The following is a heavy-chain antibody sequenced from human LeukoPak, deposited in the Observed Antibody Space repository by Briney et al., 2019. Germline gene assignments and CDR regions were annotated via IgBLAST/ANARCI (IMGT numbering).Heavy chain of an antibody. CDR3: ARVGIQLWLRTFDY. V-gene: IGHV4-61*02. J-gene: IGHJ4*02. D-gene: IGHD5-18*01. Sequence: PSETLSLTCTVSGGSISSGSYYWSWIRQPAGKGLEWIGRIYTSGSTNYNPSLKSRVTISVDTSKNQFPLKLSSVTAADTAVYYCARVGIQLWLRTFDYWGQGTLVTVSS. CDR1: GGSISSGSYY. CDR2: IYTSGST.